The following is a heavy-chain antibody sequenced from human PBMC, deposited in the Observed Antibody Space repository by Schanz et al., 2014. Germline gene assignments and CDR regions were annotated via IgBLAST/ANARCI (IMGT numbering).Heavy chain of an antibody. CDR2: IWYDGSNK. CDR3: VKDLQRELLRDDHYYDMDV. Sequence: VQLLESGGGFVQPGGSLRLSCVASGVTFSSYAMSWVRQAPGKGLEWVAIIWYDGSNKYYADSVKGRFTISRDNSKNALYLQMKSLRVEDTAVYYCVKDLQRELLRDDHYYDMDVWGQGTTVTVSS. J-gene: IGHJ6*02. D-gene: IGHD1-26*01. V-gene: IGHV3-33*06. CDR1: GVTFSSYA.